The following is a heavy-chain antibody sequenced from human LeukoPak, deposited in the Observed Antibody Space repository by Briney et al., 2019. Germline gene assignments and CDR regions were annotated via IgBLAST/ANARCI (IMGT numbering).Heavy chain of an antibody. J-gene: IGHJ4*02. CDR2: IYYSGST. V-gene: IGHV4-59*12. CDR1: GGSISSYY. D-gene: IGHD6-19*01. Sequence: SETLSLTCTVSGGSISSYYWSWIRQPPGKGLEWIGYIYYSGSTNYNPSLKSRVTISIDTSKNQFSLKLSSVTAADTAVYYCARGGIAVAGTTYFDYWGQGTLVTVSS. CDR3: ARGGIAVAGTTYFDY.